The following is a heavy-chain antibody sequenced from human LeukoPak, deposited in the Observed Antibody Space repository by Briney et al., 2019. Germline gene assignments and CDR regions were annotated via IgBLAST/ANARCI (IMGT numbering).Heavy chain of an antibody. CDR2: ISYDGSNK. CDR1: GFTFSSYG. V-gene: IGHV3-30*18. J-gene: IGHJ6*02. CDR3: AKDLAVAGIEGYYYYYGMDV. Sequence: GGSLRLSCAASGFTFSSYGMHWVRQAPGKGLEWVAVISYDGSNKYYADSVKGRFTISRDNSKNTLYLQMNSLRAEDTAVYYCAKDLAVAGIEGYYYYYGMDVWGQGTTVTVSS. D-gene: IGHD6-19*01.